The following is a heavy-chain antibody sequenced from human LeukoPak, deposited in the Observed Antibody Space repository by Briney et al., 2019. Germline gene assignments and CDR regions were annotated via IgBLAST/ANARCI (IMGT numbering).Heavy chain of an antibody. CDR2: ISSSSSYI. J-gene: IGHJ4*02. Sequence: GGSLRLSCAASGFTFSSYSMNWVRQAPGKGLEWVSSISSSSSYIYYADSVKGRFTISRDNAKNSLYLEMNSLRAEDTAVYYCARNYIGNFFFDYWGQGTLVTVSS. V-gene: IGHV3-21*01. CDR3: ARNYIGNFFFDY. D-gene: IGHD4-23*01. CDR1: GFTFSSYS.